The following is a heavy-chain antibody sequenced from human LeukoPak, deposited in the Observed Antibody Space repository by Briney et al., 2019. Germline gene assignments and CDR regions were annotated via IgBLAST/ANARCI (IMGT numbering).Heavy chain of an antibody. V-gene: IGHV3-33*01. CDR3: AREDYDYVWGSYSFGY. Sequence: GRSLRLSCAASGFTFSSYGMHWVRQAPGKGLEWAAVIWYDGSNKYYADSVKGRFTISRDNSKNTLYLQMNSLRAEDTAVYYCAREDYDYVWGSYSFGYWGQGTLVTVSS. J-gene: IGHJ4*02. CDR2: IWYDGSNK. D-gene: IGHD3-16*02. CDR1: GFTFSSYG.